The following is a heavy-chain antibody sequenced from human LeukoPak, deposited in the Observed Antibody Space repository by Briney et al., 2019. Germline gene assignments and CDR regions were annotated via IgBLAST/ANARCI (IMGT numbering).Heavy chain of an antibody. CDR3: ARGRDGYNYRDYYYYYGMDV. J-gene: IGHJ6*02. D-gene: IGHD5-24*01. V-gene: IGHV4-30-4*01. CDR1: GDSISSDNYY. Sequence: SETLSLTCTVSGDSISSDNYYWNWIRQPPGKGLEWIGYIYYSGSTYYNPSLKSRITISVDTSKNQFSLKLSSVTAADTAVYYCARGRDGYNYRDYYYYYGMDVWGQGTTVTVSS. CDR2: IYYSGST.